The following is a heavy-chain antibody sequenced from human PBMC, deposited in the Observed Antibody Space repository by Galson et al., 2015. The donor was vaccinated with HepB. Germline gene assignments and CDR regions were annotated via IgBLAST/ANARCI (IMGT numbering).Heavy chain of an antibody. Sequence: PALVKPTQTLTLTCTFSGFSLSTSGVGVGWIRQPPGKALEWLALIYWDDDKRYSPSLKSRLTITKDTSKNQVVLTMTNMDPVDTATYYCAHTPLMVYAHDAFDIWGQGTMVTVSS. J-gene: IGHJ3*02. D-gene: IGHD2-8*01. CDR3: AHTPLMVYAHDAFDI. V-gene: IGHV2-5*02. CDR1: GFSLSTSGVG. CDR2: IYWDDDK.